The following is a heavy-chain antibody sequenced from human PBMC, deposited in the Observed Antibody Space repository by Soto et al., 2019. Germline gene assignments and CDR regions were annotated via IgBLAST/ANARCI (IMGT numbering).Heavy chain of an antibody. V-gene: IGHV6-1*01. CDR3: VRDVGFDFDY. CDR1: GDSVFSNTAA. Sequence: SQTLSLTCAISGDSVFSNTAACNCIRQSPSRGLEWLGRTYYRSKWYNDYAVTVKSRIVINPDTSQNQFSLHLNSVTPDDTALYYCVRDVGFDFDYWGQGTQVTVSS. D-gene: IGHD1-26*01. CDR2: TYYRSKWYN. J-gene: IGHJ4*02.